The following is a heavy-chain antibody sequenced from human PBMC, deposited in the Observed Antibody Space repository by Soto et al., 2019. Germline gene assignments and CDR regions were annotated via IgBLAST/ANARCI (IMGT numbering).Heavy chain of an antibody. Sequence: SVKVSCKASGGTFSSYAISWVRQAPGQGLEWMGGIIPIFGTANYAQKFQGRVTITADESTSTAYMELSSLRSEDTAVYYCARSPNWNHYYYGMDVWGQGTTVTVSS. D-gene: IGHD1-20*01. J-gene: IGHJ6*02. CDR3: ARSPNWNHYYYGMDV. V-gene: IGHV1-69*13. CDR2: IIPIFGTA. CDR1: GGTFSSYA.